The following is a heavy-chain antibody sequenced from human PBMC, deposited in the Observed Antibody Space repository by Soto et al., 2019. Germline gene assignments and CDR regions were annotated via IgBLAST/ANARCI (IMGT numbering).Heavy chain of an antibody. Sequence: PSQTLSLTCVGSGDTVSSNSVAWNWVRQSPSRGLEWLGRTYYRSRWYSDYAVSVRSRIDINADTSKNQFSLKLSSVTAADTAVYYCARHRDVYYGMDVWGQGTTVTVSS. CDR2: TYYRSRWYS. CDR3: ARHRDVYYGMDV. CDR1: GDTVSSNSVA. J-gene: IGHJ6*02. V-gene: IGHV6-1*01. D-gene: IGHD3-10*01.